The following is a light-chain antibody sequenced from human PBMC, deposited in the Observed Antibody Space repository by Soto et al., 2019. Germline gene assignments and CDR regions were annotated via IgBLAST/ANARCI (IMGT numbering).Light chain of an antibody. CDR1: VSDVGTFGP. V-gene: IGLV2-23*01. CDR3: CSYVGARTYV. CDR2: EGN. Sequence: QSVLTQPASVSGSPGQSITISCTGSVSDVGTFGPVSWYQQHPGQVPKLIIYEGNRRPSGVSGRFSGSKSGNTASLTISGLQAEDEADYYCCSYVGARTYVFGSGTKLTV. J-gene: IGLJ1*01.